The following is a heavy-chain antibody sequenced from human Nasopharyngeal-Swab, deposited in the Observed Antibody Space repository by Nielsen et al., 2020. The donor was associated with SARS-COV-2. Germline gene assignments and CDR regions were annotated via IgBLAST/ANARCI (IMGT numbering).Heavy chain of an antibody. CDR1: GGSFSGYY. CDR3: ARFTSVGDAFDI. CDR2: INHSGST. D-gene: IGHD6-6*01. V-gene: IGHV4-34*01. Sequence: SETLSLTCAVYGGSFSGYYWSWIRQPPGKGLEWIGEINHSGSTNYNPSLKSRVTISVDTSKNQFSLKLSSVTAADTAVYYCARFTSVGDAFDIWGQGTMVTVSS. J-gene: IGHJ3*02.